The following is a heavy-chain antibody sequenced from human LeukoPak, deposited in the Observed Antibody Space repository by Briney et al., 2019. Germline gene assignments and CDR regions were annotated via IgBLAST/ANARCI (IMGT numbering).Heavy chain of an antibody. CDR3: ARDNTVAANYNDY. J-gene: IGHJ4*02. V-gene: IGHV3-21*01. Sequence: PGGSLRLSCAASGFTFSSYSMNWVRQAPGRGLGWVSSISSSSSYIYYADSVKGRFTISRDNAKNSLYLQMNSLRAEDTAVYYCARDNTVAANYNDYWGQGTLVTVSS. D-gene: IGHD2-15*01. CDR1: GFTFSSYS. CDR2: ISSSSSYI.